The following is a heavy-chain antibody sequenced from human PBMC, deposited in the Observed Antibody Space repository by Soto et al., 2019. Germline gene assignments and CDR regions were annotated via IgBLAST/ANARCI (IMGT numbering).Heavy chain of an antibody. Sequence: SETLSLTCAVSGGSISSGGYSWSWIRQPPGKGLEWIGYIYHSGSTYYNPSLKSRVTISVDKSKNQFSLKLSSVTAADTAVYYCARWGRPIEDIVVVVAADAFDIWGQGTMVTVSS. CDR1: GGSISSGGYS. D-gene: IGHD2-15*01. V-gene: IGHV4-30-2*01. J-gene: IGHJ3*02. CDR2: IYHSGST. CDR3: ARWGRPIEDIVVVVAADAFDI.